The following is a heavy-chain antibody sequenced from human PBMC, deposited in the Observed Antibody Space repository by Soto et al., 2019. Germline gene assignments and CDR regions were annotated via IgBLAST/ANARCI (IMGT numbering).Heavy chain of an antibody. CDR3: AKDLVHFWSGSYYYYYGMGV. V-gene: IGHV3-23*01. CDR2: ISGSGGST. J-gene: IGHJ6*02. Sequence: GGSLRLSCAASGFTFSSYAMSWVRQAPGKGLEWVSAISGSGGSTYYADSVKGRFTISRDNSKNTLYLQMNSLRAEDTAVYYCAKDLVHFWSGSYYYYYGMGVWGQGTTVTVCS. CDR1: GFTFSSYA. D-gene: IGHD3-3*02.